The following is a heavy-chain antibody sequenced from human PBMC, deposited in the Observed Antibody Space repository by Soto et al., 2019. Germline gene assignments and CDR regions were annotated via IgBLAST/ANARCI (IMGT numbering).Heavy chain of an antibody. CDR3: ARHDVSYGQYNWFDP. V-gene: IGHV4-59*08. D-gene: IGHD5-18*01. J-gene: IGHJ5*02. CDR2: IYHSGST. CDR1: GGSISSYY. Sequence: SETLSLTCTVSGGSISSYYWSWIRQPPGKGLEWIGYIYHSGSTYYNPSLKSRVTISVDTSKNQFSLKLSSVTAADTAVYYCARHDVSYGQYNWFDPWGQGTLVTVSS.